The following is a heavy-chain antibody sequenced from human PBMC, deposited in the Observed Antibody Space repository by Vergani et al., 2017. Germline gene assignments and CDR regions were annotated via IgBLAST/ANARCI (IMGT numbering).Heavy chain of an antibody. J-gene: IGHJ2*01. Sequence: EGQLVQSGAEVKKPGVSLKISCKGSGYSFSDYWIAWVRQMPGKGLEWMGIIYPGDSDTRYSPSYQGQVTISVDKSISTAYLQWSSLKASNTAIYYCERRGTQREYYTLWGRGTLVAVSS. V-gene: IGHV5-51*01. D-gene: IGHD5-18*01. CDR2: IYPGDSDT. CDR1: GYSFSDYW. CDR3: ERRGTQREYYTL.